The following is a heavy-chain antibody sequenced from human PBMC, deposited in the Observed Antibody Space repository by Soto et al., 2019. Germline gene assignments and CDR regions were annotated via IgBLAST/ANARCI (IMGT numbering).Heavy chain of an antibody. CDR1: GGSFSDFA. CDR3: ARGGIVAVPAALSSYDDYTNYRFDS. D-gene: IGHD4-4*01. V-gene: IGHV1-69*01. Sequence: QVQLAQSGAEVRKPGSSVKVSCRASGGSFSDFAFSWVRQAPGQGLEWMGGTIPMFAATKYAQRFQGRITIRAGASTRTIYLALSSLTSDDSAVYYCARGGIVAVPAALSSYDDYTNYRFDSWGQGTLVSVSS. J-gene: IGHJ4*02. CDR2: TIPMFAAT.